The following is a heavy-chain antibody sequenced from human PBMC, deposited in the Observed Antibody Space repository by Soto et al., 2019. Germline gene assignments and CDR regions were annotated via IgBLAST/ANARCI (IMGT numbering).Heavy chain of an antibody. V-gene: IGHV4-4*02. CDR2: VHHRGTT. J-gene: IGHJ5*02. CDR3: ARVRQYCSATSCYLDP. Sequence: QVQLQESGPGLVKPSETLSLTCAVSGASISSSNWWHWVRQPPGKGLEWMGEVHHRGTTNYNPSLKSRVAISVDKSKNQFSLKLNSVTAADTAVYYCARVRQYCSATSCYLDPWGQGTLVTVSS. CDR1: GASISSSNW. D-gene: IGHD2-2*01.